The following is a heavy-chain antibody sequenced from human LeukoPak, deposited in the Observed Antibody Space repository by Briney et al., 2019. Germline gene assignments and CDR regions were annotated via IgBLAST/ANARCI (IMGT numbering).Heavy chain of an antibody. CDR2: INQDGSEK. CDR1: GFTFSTYT. V-gene: IGHV3-7*01. CDR3: AELGITMIGGV. D-gene: IGHD3-10*02. Sequence: QSGGSLRLSCAASGFTFSTYTIHWVRQAPGKGLGWVANINQDGSEKHYVDSVKGRFTISRDNAKNSLYLEMNSLRAEDTAVYYCAELGITMIGGVWGKGTTVTISS. J-gene: IGHJ6*04.